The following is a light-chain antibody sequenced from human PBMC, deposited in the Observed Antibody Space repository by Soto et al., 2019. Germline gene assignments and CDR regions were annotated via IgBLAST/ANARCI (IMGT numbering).Light chain of an antibody. Sequence: EIVLTQSPATLSLSPGERATLSCRASQSVNSNLAWYQQKAGQAPRLLIYGTSTRATGIPARFSGSGSGTDFTLTIRRLEPEDSGVYYCKQYGGSPGTFGQGTKVDIK. CDR2: GTS. CDR1: QSVNSN. CDR3: KQYGGSPGT. V-gene: IGKV3-20*01. J-gene: IGKJ1*01.